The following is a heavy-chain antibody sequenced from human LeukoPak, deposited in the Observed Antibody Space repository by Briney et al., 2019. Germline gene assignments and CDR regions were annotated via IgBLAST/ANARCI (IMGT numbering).Heavy chain of an antibody. J-gene: IGHJ4*02. CDR1: GGSISSYY. CDR2: IYYSGST. V-gene: IGHV4-59*01. Sequence: SGTLSLTCAVSGGSISSYYWSWLRQPPGKGLEWIGYIYYSGSTNYNPSLKSRVTISVDTSKNQFSLKLSSVTAADTAVYYCARVSGYDWESFYDYWGQGTLVTVSA. D-gene: IGHD5-12*01. CDR3: ARVSGYDWESFYDY.